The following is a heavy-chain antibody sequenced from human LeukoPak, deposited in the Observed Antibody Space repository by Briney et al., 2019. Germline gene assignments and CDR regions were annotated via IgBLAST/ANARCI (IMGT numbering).Heavy chain of an antibody. J-gene: IGHJ3*02. D-gene: IGHD3-22*01. V-gene: IGHV1-18*01. CDR2: SSGSNGNT. CDR1: GYNFRTYG. CDR3: ARYFYDSSGSSSDAFDI. Sequence: ASVKVSCKASGYNFRTYGFSWVRQAPGQGLEWMGWSSGSNGNTNYAQKVQGRVTLTTDTSSSTAYMELSRLRSDDSAVYYCARYFYDSSGSSSDAFDIWGQGTMVTVSS.